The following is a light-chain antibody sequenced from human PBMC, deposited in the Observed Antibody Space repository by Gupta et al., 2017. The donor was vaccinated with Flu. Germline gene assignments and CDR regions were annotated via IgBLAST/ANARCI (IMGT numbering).Light chain of an antibody. Sequence: PSPVYASLGDRGTITCRVSKSISSWLDWYQQKPGKAPKLLIYKASSLESGVPSRFSGSGSGTEFTLTISSLQPEDFATYYCQQDNSYSLTFGGGTKVEIK. CDR3: QQDNSYSLT. CDR1: KSISSW. CDR2: KAS. J-gene: IGKJ4*01. V-gene: IGKV1-5*03.